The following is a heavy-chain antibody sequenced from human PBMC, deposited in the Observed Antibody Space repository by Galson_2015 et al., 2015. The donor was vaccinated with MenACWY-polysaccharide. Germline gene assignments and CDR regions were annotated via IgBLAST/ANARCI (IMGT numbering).Heavy chain of an antibody. CDR1: GFTFSTYA. V-gene: IGHV3-23*01. CDR2: ISNRGVT. D-gene: IGHD3-10*01. Sequence: SLRLSCAASGFTFSTYAMSWVRQAPGKGLDWVSTISNRGVTYYADSVQGRFTIYRDNSDDTVHLQMSGLRAEDTAIYFCVKDRGPIFGDYWGQGALVAVSS. J-gene: IGHJ4*02. CDR3: VKDRGPIFGDY.